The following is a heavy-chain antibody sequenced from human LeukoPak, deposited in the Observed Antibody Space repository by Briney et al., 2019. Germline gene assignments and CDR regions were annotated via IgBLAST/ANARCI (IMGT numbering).Heavy chain of an antibody. CDR1: GYTFTSYG. J-gene: IGHJ6*02. Sequence: ASVKVSCKASGYTFTSYGISWVRQAPGQGLEWMGWISAYNGNTNYAQKLQGRVTMTTDTSTSTAYMELRSLRSDDTAVYYCARLAVTTTDGYYYYYGMDVWGQGTTVTVSS. CDR2: ISAYNGNT. D-gene: IGHD4-17*01. V-gene: IGHV1-18*01. CDR3: ARLAVTTTDGYYYYYGMDV.